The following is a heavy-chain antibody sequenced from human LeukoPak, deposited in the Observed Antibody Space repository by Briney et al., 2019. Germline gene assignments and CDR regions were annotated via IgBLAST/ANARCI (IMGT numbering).Heavy chain of an antibody. V-gene: IGHV4-39*07. J-gene: IGHJ6*03. CDR3: ARVHSYGKSYYYYYMDV. D-gene: IGHD5-18*01. Sequence: PSETLSLTCTVSGGSISSSSYYWGWIRQPPGKGLEWIGSIYYSGSTYYNPSLKSRVTISVDTSKNQFSLKLSSVTAADTAAYYCARVHSYGKSYYYYYMDVWGKGTTVTVSS. CDR2: IYYSGST. CDR1: GGSISSSSYY.